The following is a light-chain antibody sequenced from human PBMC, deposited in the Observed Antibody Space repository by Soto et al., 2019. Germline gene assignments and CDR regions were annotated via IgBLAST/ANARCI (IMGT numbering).Light chain of an antibody. J-gene: IGLJ1*01. CDR2: GVS. V-gene: IGLV2-14*03. CDR1: SSDVGGYNR. Sequence: QSALTQPASVSGSPGQSITISCTGTSSDVGGYNRVSWYQQHPGKAPKLIIYGVSNRPSGISNRFSGSKSGSTASLTISGLQPEHEADYYCNSYTSISTYVFGTGTKLTVL. CDR3: NSYTSISTYV.